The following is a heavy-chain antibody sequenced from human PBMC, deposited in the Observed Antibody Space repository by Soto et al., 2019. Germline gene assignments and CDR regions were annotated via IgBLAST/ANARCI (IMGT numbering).Heavy chain of an antibody. J-gene: IGHJ6*02. V-gene: IGHV3-7*03. Sequence: PGGSLRLSCAASGFTFSSYWMSWVRQAPGKGLEWVAYIKQDGGETYYVDSVKGRFTISRDNSKNSLYLQMNSLRAEDTAVYYCARGLIPPTYTARVTQRLGGMDVWGQGTTVTVSS. D-gene: IGHD5-18*01. CDR3: ARGLIPPTYTARVTQRLGGMDV. CDR1: GFTFSSYW. CDR2: IKQDGGET.